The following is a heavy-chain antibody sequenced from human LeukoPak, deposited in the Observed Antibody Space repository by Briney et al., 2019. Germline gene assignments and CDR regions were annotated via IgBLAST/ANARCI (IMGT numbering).Heavy chain of an antibody. CDR3: AREHYDILTDYYNEWDYYGMDV. D-gene: IGHD3-9*01. V-gene: IGHV1-18*01. CDR1: GYTFTSYG. J-gene: IGHJ6*02. Sequence: ASVKVSCKASGYTFTSYGIRWVRQAPGQGLEWMGWISAYNGKTNYAQKFQGRVTMTTDTPTRTAYMELRSLRSDDTAVYYCAREHYDILTDYYNEWDYYGMDVWGQGTTVTVSS. CDR2: ISAYNGKT.